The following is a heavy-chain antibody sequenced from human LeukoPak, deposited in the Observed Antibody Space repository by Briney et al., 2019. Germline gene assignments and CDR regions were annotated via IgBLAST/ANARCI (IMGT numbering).Heavy chain of an antibody. D-gene: IGHD3-10*01. J-gene: IGHJ4*02. CDR1: GGTFSSYA. Sequence: SVKVSCKASGGTFSSYAISWVRQAPGQGLEWMGGIIPIFGTANYAQKFQGGVTITADESTSTAYMELSSLRSEDTAVYYCAGRWGTVVRGVIDYWGQGTLVTVSS. V-gene: IGHV1-69*01. CDR3: AGRWGTVVRGVIDY. CDR2: IIPIFGTA.